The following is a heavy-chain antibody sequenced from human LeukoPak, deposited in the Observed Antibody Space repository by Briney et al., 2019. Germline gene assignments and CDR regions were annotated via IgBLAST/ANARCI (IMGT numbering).Heavy chain of an antibody. CDR1: GFTFSSYA. CDR3: AKSPFGRGYYYGSGRDNWFDP. CDR2: ISGSAGSM. Sequence: PGGSLRLSCAASGFTFSSYAMSWVRQAPGKGLEWVSAISGSAGSMYYADAVKGRFTISRDYSKNTLYLQMNSLRAEDTAVYYCAKSPFGRGYYYGSGRDNWFDPWGQGTLVTVSS. J-gene: IGHJ5*02. V-gene: IGHV3-23*01. D-gene: IGHD3-10*01.